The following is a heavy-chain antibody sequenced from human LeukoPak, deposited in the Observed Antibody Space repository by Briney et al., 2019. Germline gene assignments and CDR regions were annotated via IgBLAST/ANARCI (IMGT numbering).Heavy chain of an antibody. CDR3: ARGAVADYCFDY. D-gene: IGHD6-19*01. J-gene: IGHJ4*02. Sequence: SETLSLTCTVSGGSISSYYWSWIRQPPGKGLEWIGYIYYSWSTNYNPSLKSRFTISVDTSKNQFSLQLSSVTAEDTAVYYCARGAVADYCFDYWGQGTLVTVSS. V-gene: IGHV4-59*08. CDR1: GGSISSYY. CDR2: IYYSWST.